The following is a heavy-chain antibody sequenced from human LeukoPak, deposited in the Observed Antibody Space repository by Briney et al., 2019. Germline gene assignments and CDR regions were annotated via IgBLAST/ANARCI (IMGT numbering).Heavy chain of an antibody. V-gene: IGHV3-43*02. D-gene: IGHD6-19*01. CDR1: GFTFDDYA. CDR2: IGGDGVST. CDR3: VKDIDTAVTRTDS. Sequence: GGSLRLSCAASGFTFDDYAMHWVRQAPGKGLEWVSLIGGDGVSTYYADFVKGRFTISRDNSKNSLYLQMNSLRTEDTALYYCVKDIDTAVTRTDSWGQGTLITVSS. J-gene: IGHJ4*02.